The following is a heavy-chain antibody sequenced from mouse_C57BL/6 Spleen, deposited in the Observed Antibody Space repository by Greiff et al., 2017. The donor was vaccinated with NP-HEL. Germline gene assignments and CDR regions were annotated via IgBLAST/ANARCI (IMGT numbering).Heavy chain of an antibody. J-gene: IGHJ2*01. D-gene: IGHD2-4*01. V-gene: IGHV1-26*01. CDR1: GYTFTDYY. CDR2: INPNNGGT. CDR3: ARVYYDYDGYYFDY. Sequence: EVQLQQSGPELVKPGASVKISCKASGYTFTDYYMNWVKQSHGKSLEWIGDINPNNGGTSYNQKFKGKATLTVDKSSSTAYMELRSLTSADSAVYYCARVYYDYDGYYFDYWGQGTTLTVSS.